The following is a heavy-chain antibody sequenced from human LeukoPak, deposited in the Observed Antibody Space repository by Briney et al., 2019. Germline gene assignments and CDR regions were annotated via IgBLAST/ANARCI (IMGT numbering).Heavy chain of an antibody. D-gene: IGHD5-12*01. Sequence: GGSLRLSCAASGFTFSSYAMHWVRQAPGKGLEWVAVISYDGSNKYYADSVKGRFTISRDNSKNTLYLQMNSLRAEDTAVYYCALVARWGQGTLVTVSS. CDR2: ISYDGSNK. CDR1: GFTFSSYA. J-gene: IGHJ4*02. CDR3: ALVAR. V-gene: IGHV3-30-3*01.